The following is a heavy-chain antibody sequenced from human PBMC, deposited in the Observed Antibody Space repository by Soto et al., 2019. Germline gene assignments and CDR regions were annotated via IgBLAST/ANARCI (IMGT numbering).Heavy chain of an antibody. CDR1: GFTFTSSS. D-gene: IGHD3-22*01. J-gene: IGHJ6*02. V-gene: IGHV1-58*01. Sequence: ASVKVSCKASGFTFTSSSVQWVLQARVELLEWIGWIVVGSGNTNYAQKFQERVTITRDMSTSTAYMELSSLRSEDTAVYYCAAARYDSSGYYHYYGMDVWGQGTTVTVSS. CDR2: IVVGSGNT. CDR3: AAARYDSSGYYHYYGMDV.